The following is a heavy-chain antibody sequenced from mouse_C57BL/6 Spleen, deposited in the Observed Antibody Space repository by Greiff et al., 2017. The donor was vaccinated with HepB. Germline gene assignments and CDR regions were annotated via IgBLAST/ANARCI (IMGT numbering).Heavy chain of an antibody. D-gene: IGHD2-1*01. CDR3: ARGGYGNYPYYFDY. CDR2: IDPSDSYT. J-gene: IGHJ2*01. V-gene: IGHV1-69*01. Sequence: VQLQQPGAELVMPGASVKLSCKASGYTFTSYWMHWVKQRPGQGLEWIGEIDPSDSYTNYNQKFKGKSTLTVDKSSSTAYMQLSSLTSEDSAVYYCARGGYGNYPYYFDYWGQGTTLTVSS. CDR1: GYTFTSYW.